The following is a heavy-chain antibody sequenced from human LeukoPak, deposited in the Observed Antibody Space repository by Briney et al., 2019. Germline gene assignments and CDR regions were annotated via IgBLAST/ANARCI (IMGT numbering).Heavy chain of an antibody. J-gene: IGHJ4*02. D-gene: IGHD6-13*01. CDR2: INSDGSST. CDR3: ARGSSGWYELAYFDY. V-gene: IGHV3-74*01. Sequence: GGPLRLSCAASGFTFSSYWMHWVRQAPGKGLVWVSRINSDGSSTSYADPVKGRFTISRDNAKNTLYLQMNSLRAEDTAVYYCARGSSGWYELAYFDYWGQGTLVTVSS. CDR1: GFTFSSYW.